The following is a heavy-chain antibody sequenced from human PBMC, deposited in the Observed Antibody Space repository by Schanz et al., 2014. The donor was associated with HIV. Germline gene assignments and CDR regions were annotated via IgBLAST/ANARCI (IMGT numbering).Heavy chain of an antibody. CDR2: IWYDGRNK. Sequence: QVQLVESGGGVVQPGRSLRLSCAASGFTFNDYGMHWVRQAPGKGLEWVVVIWYDGRNKYYADSVKGRFTISRDNPKNTLYLQRNSLRAEDTAIYYCARSPDWAGTDAFDIWGQGTMVTVSS. V-gene: IGHV3-33*01. CDR3: ARSPDWAGTDAFDI. D-gene: IGHD6-19*01. CDR1: GFTFNDYG. J-gene: IGHJ3*02.